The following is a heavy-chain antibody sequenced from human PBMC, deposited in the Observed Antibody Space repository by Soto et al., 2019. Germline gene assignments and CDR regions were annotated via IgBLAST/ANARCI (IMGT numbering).Heavy chain of an antibody. J-gene: IGHJ4*02. D-gene: IGHD5-12*01. V-gene: IGHV1-3*01. CDR1: GYTFTSYA. Sequence: ASVKVSCKASGYTFTSYAMHWVRQAPGQRLEWMGWINAGNGNTKYSQKLRGRVTITRDTSASTAYMELSSLRSEDTAVYYCASGGGPFYDSLRQIDYWGQGTLVTVSS. CDR3: ASGGGPFYDSLRQIDY. CDR2: INAGNGNT.